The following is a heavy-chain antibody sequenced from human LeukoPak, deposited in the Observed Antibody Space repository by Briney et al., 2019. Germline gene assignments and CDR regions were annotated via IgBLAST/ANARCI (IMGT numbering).Heavy chain of an antibody. D-gene: IGHD4-17*01. CDR3: ARLRGPRYGDLFDS. CDR1: GYTFKAYY. Sequence: GASVKVSCKASGYTFKAYYIHWLRQAPGQGFEWMGWINPTSGDTKYSQNFQDKVSMTRDMSISTAFLELTRLTSDNTAVYYRARLRGPRYGDLFDSWGQGTLVTVSS. V-gene: IGHV1-2*02. J-gene: IGHJ4*02. CDR2: INPTSGDT.